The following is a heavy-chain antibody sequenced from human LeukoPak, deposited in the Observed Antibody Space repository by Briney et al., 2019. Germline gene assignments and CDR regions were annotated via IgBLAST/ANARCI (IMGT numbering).Heavy chain of an antibody. V-gene: IGHV4-34*01. CDR2: INHIVST. J-gene: IGHJ4*02. CDR3: ARAVAGCLWY. CDR1: GGSFSGYY. Sequence: SETLSLTCAVDGGSFSGYYWSWIRQPPGKGLEWIGEINHIVSTNYNPSLRSRVTISGDTSKDQFSLKLSSVTAADTAVYYCARAVAGCLWYWGQGTLVTVYS. D-gene: IGHD6-19*01.